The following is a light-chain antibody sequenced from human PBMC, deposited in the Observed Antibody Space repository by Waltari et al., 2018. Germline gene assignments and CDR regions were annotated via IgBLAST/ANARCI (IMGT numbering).Light chain of an antibody. CDR3: QHTTDWPPAFT. V-gene: IGKV3-11*01. CDR1: QSVSAY. Sequence: EVVLTQSPATLSLSPGEGATLSCRASQSVSAYLAWYQQKPGQAPRLLIYGSSTRATGVPYRFSGRGSGTDFSLTISSVEPEYFAVYYCQHTTDWPPAFTFGPGTRVDLK. J-gene: IGKJ3*01. CDR2: GSS.